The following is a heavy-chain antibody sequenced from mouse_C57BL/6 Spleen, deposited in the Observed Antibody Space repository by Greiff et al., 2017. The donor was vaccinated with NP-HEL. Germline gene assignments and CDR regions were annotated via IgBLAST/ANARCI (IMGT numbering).Heavy chain of an antibody. CDR3: ARGGLYYGYEFAY. CDR2: IYPGSGST. CDR1: GYTFTSYW. J-gene: IGHJ3*01. D-gene: IGHD2-2*01. Sequence: VQLQQSGAELVKPGASVKMSCKASGYTFTSYWITWVKQRPGQGLEWIGDIYPGSGSTNYNEKFKSKATLTVDTSSSTAYMQLSSLTSEDSAVYYCARGGLYYGYEFAYWGQGTLVTVSA. V-gene: IGHV1-55*01.